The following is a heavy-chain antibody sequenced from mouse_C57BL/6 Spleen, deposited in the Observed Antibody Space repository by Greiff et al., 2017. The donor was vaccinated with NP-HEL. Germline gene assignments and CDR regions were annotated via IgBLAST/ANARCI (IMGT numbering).Heavy chain of an antibody. CDR1: GYAFSSYW. J-gene: IGHJ2*01. V-gene: IGHV1-80*01. CDR3: ARVYFYYFDY. D-gene: IGHD2-1*01. CDR2: IYPGDGDT. Sequence: LQQSGASVKISCKASGYAFSSYWMNWVKQRPGKGLEWIGQIYPGDGDTNYNGKFKGKATLTADKSSSTAYMQLSSLTSEDSAVYFCARVYFYYFDYWGQGTTLTVSS.